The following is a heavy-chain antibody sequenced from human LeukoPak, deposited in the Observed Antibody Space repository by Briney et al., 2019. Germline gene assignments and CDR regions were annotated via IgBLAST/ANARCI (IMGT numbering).Heavy chain of an antibody. Sequence: GGSLRLSCTGSGFIFSTYWMHWVRQAPGKGLVWVSRIKTDGSTKYYADSVKGRFAVSRDNAKNSLYLQMNSLRDEDTAVYYCARGLVPPDSWGQGTLVTVSS. V-gene: IGHV3-74*01. J-gene: IGHJ5*01. CDR3: ARGLVPPDS. D-gene: IGHD3-16*01. CDR1: GFIFSTYW. CDR2: IKTDGSTK.